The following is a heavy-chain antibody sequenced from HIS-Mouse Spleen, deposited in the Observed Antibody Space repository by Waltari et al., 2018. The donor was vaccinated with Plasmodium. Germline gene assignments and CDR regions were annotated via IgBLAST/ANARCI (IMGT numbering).Heavy chain of an antibody. CDR3: ARGSQYSSGWYFDY. V-gene: IGHV3-7*01. CDR1: GFTFSSYW. J-gene: IGHJ4*02. Sequence: EVQLVESGGGLVQPGGSLRLSCAASGFTFSSYWMRWVGQAPGKGLEWVANIKQDGSEKYYVDSVKGRFTISRDNAKNSLYLQMNSLRAEDTAVYYCARGSQYSSGWYFDYWGQGTLVTVSS. D-gene: IGHD6-19*01. CDR2: IKQDGSEK.